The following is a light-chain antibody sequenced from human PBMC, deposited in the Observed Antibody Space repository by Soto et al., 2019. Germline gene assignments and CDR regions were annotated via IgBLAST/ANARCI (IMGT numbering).Light chain of an antibody. CDR2: EVT. CDR1: GRDVGASNY. J-gene: IGLJ2*01. Sequence: QSALTQPASVSGSPGQSITISCTGSGRDVGASNYVSWYQQHPGKAPNLMIFEVTNRPSGVSDRFSGSKSGNTASLTISSLQAEDEADYYGSSYTTSSTPVVFGGGTKLTVL. V-gene: IGLV2-14*01. CDR3: SSYTTSSTPVV.